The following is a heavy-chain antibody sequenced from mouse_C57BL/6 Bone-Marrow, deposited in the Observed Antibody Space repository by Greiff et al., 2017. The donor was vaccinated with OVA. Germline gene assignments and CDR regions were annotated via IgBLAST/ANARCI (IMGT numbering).Heavy chain of an antibody. CDR2: IDPSDSYT. D-gene: IGHD4-1*01. J-gene: IGHJ3*01. CDR3: ARGGLLGPAY. V-gene: IGHV1-69*01. CDR1: GYTFTSYW. Sequence: QVQLQQPGAELVMPGASVKLSCKASGYTFTSYWMHWVKQRPGQGLEWIGEIDPSDSYTNYNQKFKGKSTLTVDKSSSTAYMQLSSLTSEDSAVYYCARGGLLGPAYWGQGTLVTVFA.